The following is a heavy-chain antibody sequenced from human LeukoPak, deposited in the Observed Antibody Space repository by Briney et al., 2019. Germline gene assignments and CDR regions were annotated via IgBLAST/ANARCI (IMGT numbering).Heavy chain of an antibody. V-gene: IGHV4-31*11. CDR2: ISYSGST. Sequence: PSETLSLTCAVSGDSIGSGYSYWSWIRQHPAKGLEWIGYISYSGSTYYTPSLKSRLTILLDTSKNQFSLKLSSVTAANTAVYYCTGTTYYDIWSGSDGAFDTWGQGTMVTVSS. J-gene: IGHJ3*02. CDR1: GDSIGSGYSY. D-gene: IGHD3-3*01. CDR3: TGTTYYDIWSGSDGAFDT.